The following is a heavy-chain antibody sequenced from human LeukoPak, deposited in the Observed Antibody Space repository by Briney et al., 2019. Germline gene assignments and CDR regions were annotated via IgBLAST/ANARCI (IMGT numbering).Heavy chain of an antibody. J-gene: IGHJ3*01. CDR1: GYTFTGYY. D-gene: IGHD3/OR15-3a*01. CDR2: INPNSGGT. V-gene: IGHV1-2*02. CDR3: ARRGLVAGIYDLVYGFDL. Sequence: GASVKVSCKASGYTFTGYYMHWVRQAPGQGLEWMGWINPNSGGTNYAQKFQGRVTITQNSSVTTVYMELSSLTSEDTAVYYCARRGLVAGIYDLVYGFDLWGQGTMVTVSS.